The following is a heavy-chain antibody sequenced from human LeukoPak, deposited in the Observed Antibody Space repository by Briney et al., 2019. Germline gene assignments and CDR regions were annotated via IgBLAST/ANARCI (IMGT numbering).Heavy chain of an antibody. CDR2: ISAYNGNT. V-gene: IGHV1-18*01. CDR1: GYTFTSYG. D-gene: IGHD3-10*01. Sequence: ASVKVSCKASGYTFTSYGISWVRQPPGQGLEWMGWISAYNGNTNYAQKLQGRVTMTTDTSTSTAYMELRSLRSDDTAVYYCARSEITMVRGVKSFDYWGQGTLVTVSS. J-gene: IGHJ4*02. CDR3: ARSEITMVRGVKSFDY.